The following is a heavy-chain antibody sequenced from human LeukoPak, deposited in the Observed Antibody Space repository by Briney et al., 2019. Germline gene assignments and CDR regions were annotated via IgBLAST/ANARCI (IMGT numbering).Heavy chain of an antibody. Sequence: SETLSLTCAVYGGSFSGCYWSWIRQPPGKGLEWIGEINHSGSTNYNPSLKSRVTISVDTSKNQFSLKLSSVTAADTAVYYCAILASDSSGYSPDYWGQGTLVTVSS. V-gene: IGHV4-34*01. CDR2: INHSGST. J-gene: IGHJ4*02. CDR3: AILASDSSGYSPDY. CDR1: GGSFSGCY. D-gene: IGHD3-22*01.